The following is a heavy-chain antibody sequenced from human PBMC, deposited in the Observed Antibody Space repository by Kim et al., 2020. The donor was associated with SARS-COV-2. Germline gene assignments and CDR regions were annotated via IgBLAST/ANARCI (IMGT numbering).Heavy chain of an antibody. Sequence: SQTLSLTCAISGDSISSDSAAWNWIRQSPSGGLEWLGRTYYRSKWYSDYALSVKGRITINPDTSKNQFSLQLNSVTPEDTAVYYCARDRQRAGTGVDYWGQGTLVTVSS. CDR1: GDSISSDSAA. CDR3: ARDRQRAGTGVDY. CDR2: TYYRSKWYS. V-gene: IGHV6-1*01. J-gene: IGHJ4*02. D-gene: IGHD6-19*01.